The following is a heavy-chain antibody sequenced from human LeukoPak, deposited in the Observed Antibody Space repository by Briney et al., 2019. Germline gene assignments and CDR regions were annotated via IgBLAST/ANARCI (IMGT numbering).Heavy chain of an antibody. J-gene: IGHJ4*02. CDR2: SSSSSSYI. Sequence: PGGSLRLSCAASGFTFSSYSMNWGCEAPGEGEGWVSSSSSSSSYIYYADSIKGRFTISRDNAKNSLYLQMNSLRAEDTAVYYCARDPFAMVRGVPIDYWGQGTLVTVSS. CDR3: ARDPFAMVRGVPIDY. D-gene: IGHD3-10*01. V-gene: IGHV3-21*01. CDR1: GFTFSSYS.